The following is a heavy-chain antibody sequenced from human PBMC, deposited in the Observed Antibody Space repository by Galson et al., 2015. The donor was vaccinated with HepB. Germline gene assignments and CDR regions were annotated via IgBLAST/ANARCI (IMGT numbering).Heavy chain of an antibody. CDR1: GFVVSNSY. CDR3: AKADYNNYCIDS. D-gene: IGHD4-11*01. J-gene: IGHJ4*02. V-gene: IGHV3-66*01. Sequence: SLRLSCAASGFVVSNSYMTWVRQAPGKGLEWVSVIYSGGSTYYADSVKGRFTISRDNFKNTLHLQMSSMRVEDTAVYYCAKADYNNYCIDSWGQGTLVTVSS. CDR2: IYSGGST.